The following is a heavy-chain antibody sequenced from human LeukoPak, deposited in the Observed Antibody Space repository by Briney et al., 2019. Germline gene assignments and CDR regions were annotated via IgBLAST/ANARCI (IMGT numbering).Heavy chain of an antibody. CDR3: ARTLYISAAPGGLDT. CDR2: INPKNVAT. CDR1: GYTFTNYA. J-gene: IGHJ5*02. D-gene: IGHD6-13*01. Sequence: GASVKVSCKASGYTFTNYAVNWVRQAPGQGLEWMGWINPKNVATNYGQRFQGRVTMTRDTSTGTVYMDLNTLRCDDTAVYYCARTLYISAAPGGLDTWGQGTLVTVSS. V-gene: IGHV1-2*02.